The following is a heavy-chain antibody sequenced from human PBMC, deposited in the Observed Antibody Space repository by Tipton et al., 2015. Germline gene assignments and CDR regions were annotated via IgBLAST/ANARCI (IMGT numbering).Heavy chain of an antibody. D-gene: IGHD4-17*01. V-gene: IGHV4-59*12. J-gene: IGHJ4*02. CDR2: ISFSDTT. CDR1: GGSISSYY. CDR3: ARKTTDSVSSYGDSLDN. Sequence: TLSLTCTVSGGSISSYYWSWIRQPPGKGLEWIGYISFSDTTHYNPSLKSRVTISVDTSRNQFSLRLSSVTAADTAVYYCARKTTDSVSSYGDSLDNWGQGTPVTVSS.